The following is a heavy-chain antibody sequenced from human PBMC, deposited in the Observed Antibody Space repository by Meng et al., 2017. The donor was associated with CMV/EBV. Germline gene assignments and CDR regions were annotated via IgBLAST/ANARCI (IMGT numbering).Heavy chain of an antibody. J-gene: IGHJ4*02. CDR2: ISSSSSYI. V-gene: IGHV3-21*01. D-gene: IGHD6-19*01. Sequence: GSLKISCAASGFTFSSYSMNWVRQAPGKGLEWVSSISSSSSYIYYADSVKGRFTISRDNAKNSLYLQMNSLRAEDTAVYYCARDSAEVTIAVAGRVSFDYWGQGTLVTVSS. CDR3: ARDSAEVTIAVAGRVSFDY. CDR1: GFTFSSYS.